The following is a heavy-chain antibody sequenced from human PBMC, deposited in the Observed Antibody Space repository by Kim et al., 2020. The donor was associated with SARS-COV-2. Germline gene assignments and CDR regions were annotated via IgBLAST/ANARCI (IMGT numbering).Heavy chain of an antibody. CDR1: GGTFSSYA. D-gene: IGHD2-15*01. CDR2: IIPIFGTA. CDR3: ATSGGGYCSGGSCAGFDY. V-gene: IGHV1-69*13. J-gene: IGHJ4*02. Sequence: SVKVSCKASGGTFSSYAISWVRQAPGQGLEWMGGIIPIFGTANYAQKFQGRVTITADESTSTAYMELSSLRSEDTAVYYCATSGGGYCSGGSCAGFDYWGQGTLVTVSS.